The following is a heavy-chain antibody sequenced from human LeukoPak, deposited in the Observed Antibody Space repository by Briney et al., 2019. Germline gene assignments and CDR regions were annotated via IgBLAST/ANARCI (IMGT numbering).Heavy chain of an antibody. CDR2: IIPIFGTA. CDR1: GGTFSSYA. J-gene: IGHJ6*03. CDR3: ARGRYYDSSGYYYWHYYYMDV. V-gene: IGHV1-69*13. D-gene: IGHD3-22*01. Sequence: ASVKVSCKASGGTFSSYAISWVRQAPGQGLEWMGGIIPIFGTANYAQKFQGRVTITADESTSTAYMELSSLRSEDTAVYYCARGRYYDSSGYYYWHYYYMDVWGKGTTVTISS.